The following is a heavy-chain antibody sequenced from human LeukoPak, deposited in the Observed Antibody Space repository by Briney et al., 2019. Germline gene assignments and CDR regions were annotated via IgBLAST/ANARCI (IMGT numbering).Heavy chain of an antibody. Sequence: SETLSLTCAVYSGSFSGYYWSWIRPPPGKGLEWIGEISPSGSTTYNPSLKTRVTISTDTSKNQFSLKLDSVTAADTAVYYCAGDHYLALKDWGHGMLVTVSS. D-gene: IGHD1-14*01. V-gene: IGHV4-34*01. CDR1: SGSFSGYY. CDR3: AGDHYLALKD. J-gene: IGHJ4*01. CDR2: ISPSGST.